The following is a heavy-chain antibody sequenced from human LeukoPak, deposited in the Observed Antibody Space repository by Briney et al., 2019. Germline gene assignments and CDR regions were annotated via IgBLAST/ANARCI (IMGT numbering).Heavy chain of an antibody. J-gene: IGHJ6*02. D-gene: IGHD3-22*01. CDR1: GYTFTSYG. CDR2: ISAYNGNT. CDR3: ARDLTYYYDSSGYYRHYYYGMDV. Sequence: ASVKVSCKASGYTFTSYGISWVRQAPGQGLEWMGWISAYNGNTNYAQKLQGRVTMTTDTSTSTAYMELRSLRSDDTAVYYCARDLTYYYDSSGYYRHYYYGMDVWGQGTTVTVSS. V-gene: IGHV1-18*01.